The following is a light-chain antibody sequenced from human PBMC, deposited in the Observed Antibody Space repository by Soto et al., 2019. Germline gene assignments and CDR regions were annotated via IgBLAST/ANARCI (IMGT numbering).Light chain of an antibody. CDR1: QSISSY. Sequence: DNQMTQSPSSLSASVGDRVTITCRASQSISSYLNWYQQQPGKAPKLLIYAASSLQSGVPSRFSGSGSGTDFTLTISSLQPEDFATYYCQQSYSTPPWTFGQGTKVEIK. CDR2: AAS. V-gene: IGKV1-39*01. J-gene: IGKJ1*01. CDR3: QQSYSTPPWT.